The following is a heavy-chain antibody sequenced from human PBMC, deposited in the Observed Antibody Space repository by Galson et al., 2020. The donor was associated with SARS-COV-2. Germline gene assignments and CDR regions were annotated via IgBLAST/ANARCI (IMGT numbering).Heavy chain of an antibody. J-gene: IGHJ6*02. CDR1: GFIFGDYG. Sequence: GESLKISCAASGFIFGDYGMTWVRQVPGKGLEWGSGINWSGGTTVYADSVKGRFTISRDNAKNSLYLQMSSLRVEDTAFYYCARKDYYGSGNGVWGPGTTVAVSS. CDR2: INWSGGTT. CDR3: ARKDYYGSGNGV. V-gene: IGHV3-20*04. D-gene: IGHD3-10*01.